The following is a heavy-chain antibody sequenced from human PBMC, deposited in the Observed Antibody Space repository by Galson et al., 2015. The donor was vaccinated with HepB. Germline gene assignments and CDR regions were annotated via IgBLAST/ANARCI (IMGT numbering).Heavy chain of an antibody. V-gene: IGHV1-69*10. J-gene: IGHJ6*03. CDR3: ARGPEGYYYYYYMDV. Sequence: SVKVSCKASGGTFSSYAFNWVRQAPGQGLEWMGGIIPNLGVGDYAQNYQGRVTITADKSTSTAYMELSSLRPEDTAVYYCARGPEGYYYYYYMDVWGKGTTVTVSS. CDR1: GGTFSSYA. D-gene: IGHD1-14*01. CDR2: IIPNLGVG.